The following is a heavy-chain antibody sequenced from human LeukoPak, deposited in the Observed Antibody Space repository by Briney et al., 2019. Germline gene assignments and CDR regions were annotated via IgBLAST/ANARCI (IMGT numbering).Heavy chain of an antibody. CDR3: ARVSDSYYYMDV. Sequence: ASVKVSCKASGGTFSSYAISWVRQAPGQGLEWMGGIIPIFGTANYAQKFQGRVTITADESTSTAYMELSSLRSEDTAVYYCARVSDSYYYMDVWGKGTTVTVSS. CDR2: IIPIFGTA. CDR1: GGTFSSYA. V-gene: IGHV1-69*13. J-gene: IGHJ6*03. D-gene: IGHD3-22*01.